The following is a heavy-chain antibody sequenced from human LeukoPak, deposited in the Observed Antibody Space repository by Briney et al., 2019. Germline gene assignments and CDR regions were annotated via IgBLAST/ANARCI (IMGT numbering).Heavy chain of an antibody. Sequence: GGSLRLSCAASGFTFSGSAMHWVRQASGKGMEWVGRIRSKANSYATAYAASVKGRFTISRDDSKKTAYLQMNSLKTEDTAVYYCTRRRAGDAFDIWGQGTMVTVSS. CDR1: GFTFSGSA. CDR2: IRSKANSYAT. J-gene: IGHJ3*02. V-gene: IGHV3-73*01. CDR3: TRRRAGDAFDI. D-gene: IGHD3-10*01.